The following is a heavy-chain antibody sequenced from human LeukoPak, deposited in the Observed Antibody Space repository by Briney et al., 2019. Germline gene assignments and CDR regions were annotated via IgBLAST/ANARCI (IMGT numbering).Heavy chain of an antibody. CDR1: GFTFSRYW. CDR3: ARDGSSWANWFDP. CDR2: INSDGSST. V-gene: IGHV3-74*01. J-gene: IGHJ5*02. Sequence: GGSLRLSCVASGFTFSRYWMHWVRQAPGKGLVWVSRINSDGSSTSYADSVKGRFTISRDNAENTLYLQMNSLRAEDTAVYYCARDGSSWANWFDPGGQGTLVTVSS. D-gene: IGHD6-13*01.